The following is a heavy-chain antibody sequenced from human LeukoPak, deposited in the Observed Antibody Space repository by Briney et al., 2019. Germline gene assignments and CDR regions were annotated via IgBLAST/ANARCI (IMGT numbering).Heavy chain of an antibody. D-gene: IGHD2-2*01. J-gene: IGHJ4*02. V-gene: IGHV3-11*04. CDR3: ARADCSSSSCYDLDY. CDR1: GFTFSDYY. Sequence: GGSLRLSCAGSGFTFSDYYMSWIRQAPGKGLEWVSYISSSDTTIYYADSVKGRFTFSRDNAQNSLYLQMNTLRADDTAVYYCARADCSSSSCYDLDYWGQGTLVTVSS. CDR2: ISSSDTTI.